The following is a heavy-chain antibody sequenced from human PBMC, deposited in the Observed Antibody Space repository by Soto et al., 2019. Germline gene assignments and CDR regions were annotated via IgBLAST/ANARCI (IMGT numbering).Heavy chain of an antibody. CDR2: IYPGDSDT. CDR1: GYSFTSYW. D-gene: IGHD3-10*01. J-gene: IGHJ3*02. V-gene: IGHV5-51*01. CDR3: ARPQAGETDAFDI. Sequence: GESLKISCKGSGYSFTSYWIGLVRQMPGKGLEWMGIIYPGDSDTRYSPSFQGQVTISADKSISTAYLQWSSLKASDTAMYYCARPQAGETDAFDIWGQGTMVTVSS.